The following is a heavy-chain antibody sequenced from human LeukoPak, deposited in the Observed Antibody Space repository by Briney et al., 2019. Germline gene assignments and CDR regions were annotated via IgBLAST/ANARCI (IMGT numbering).Heavy chain of an antibody. CDR3: TAVIPEYSRVLELNGQLTKLPFDY. CDR2: IYSGGST. D-gene: IGHD6-6*01. Sequence: GGSLRLSCAASGFTVSSNYMSWVRQAPGKGLEWVSVIYSGGSTYYADSVKGRFTISRDNSKNTLYLQMNSLKTEDTAVYYCTAVIPEYSRVLELNGQLTKLPFDYWGQGTLVTVSS. CDR1: GFTVSSNY. J-gene: IGHJ4*02. V-gene: IGHV3-53*01.